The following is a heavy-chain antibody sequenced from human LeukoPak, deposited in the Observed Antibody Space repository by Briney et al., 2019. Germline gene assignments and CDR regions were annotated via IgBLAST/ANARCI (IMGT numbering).Heavy chain of an antibody. CDR2: ISYDGSNK. CDR3: ARARLKTTVVIEPQDY. J-gene: IGHJ4*02. D-gene: IGHD4-23*01. CDR1: GFTFSSYG. V-gene: IGHV3-30*03. Sequence: PGGSLRLSCAASGFTFSSYGMHWVRQAPGKGLEWVAVISYDGSNKYYADSVKGRFTISRDNSKNTLYLQMNSLRAEDTAVYYCARARLKTTVVIEPQDYWGQGTLVTVSS.